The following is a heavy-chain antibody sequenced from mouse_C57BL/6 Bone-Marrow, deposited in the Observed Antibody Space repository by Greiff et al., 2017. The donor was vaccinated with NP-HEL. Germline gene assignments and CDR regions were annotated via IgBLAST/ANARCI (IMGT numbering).Heavy chain of an antibody. CDR3: ARGGIYYGNNWYFDV. Sequence: VNVVESGPGLVQPSQSLSITCTVSGFSLTSYGVHWVRQSPGKGLEWLGVIWSGGSTDYNAAFISRLSISKDNSKSQVFFKMNSLQADDTAIYYCARGGIYYGNNWYFDVWGTGTTVTVSS. CDR1: GFSLTSYG. CDR2: IWSGGST. V-gene: IGHV2-2*01. D-gene: IGHD2-1*01. J-gene: IGHJ1*03.